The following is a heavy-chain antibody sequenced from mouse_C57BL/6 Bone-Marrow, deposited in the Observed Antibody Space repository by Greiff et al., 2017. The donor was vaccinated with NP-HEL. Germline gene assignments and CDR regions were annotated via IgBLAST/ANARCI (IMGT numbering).Heavy chain of an antibody. CDR1: GYTFTSYG. D-gene: IGHD1-1*01. CDR2: IYIGNGYT. J-gene: IGHJ1*03. Sequence: EVQLQQSGAELVRPGSSVKMSCKTSGYTFTSYGINWVKQRPGQGLEWIGYIYIGNGYTEYNEKFKGKATLTSDTSSSTAYMQLTSLTSEGSAIYFCARDYYGSSYGYFDVWGTGTTVTVSS. CDR3: ARDYYGSSYGYFDV. V-gene: IGHV1-58*01.